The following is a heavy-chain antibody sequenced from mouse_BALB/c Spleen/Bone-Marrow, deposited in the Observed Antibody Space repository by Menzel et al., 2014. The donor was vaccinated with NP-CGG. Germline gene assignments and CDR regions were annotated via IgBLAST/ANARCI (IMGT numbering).Heavy chain of an antibody. J-gene: IGHJ3*01. V-gene: IGHV1-7*01. Sequence: VKLQESGAELAKPGASVKMSCKASGYTFTSYWMHWVKQRPGQGLEWIGYINPSTGYTEYNQKFKDKATLTADKSSSTAYMQLSSLTSEDSAVYYCARSAPWDGFACWGQGTLVTVSA. CDR3: ARSAPWDGFAC. D-gene: IGHD4-1*01. CDR2: INPSTGYT. CDR1: GYTFTSYW.